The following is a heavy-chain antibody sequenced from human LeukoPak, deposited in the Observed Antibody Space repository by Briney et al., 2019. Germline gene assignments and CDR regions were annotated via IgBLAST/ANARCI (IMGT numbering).Heavy chain of an antibody. CDR1: GFTFSSYW. V-gene: IGHV3-7*01. Sequence: GGSLRLSCAASGFTFSSYWMSWVRQAPGKGLEWVANIKQDGSEKYYVDSVKGRFTISRDNAKNSLYLQMNSLRAEDTAVYYCAREGGSYFNSMSDYWGQGTLVTVSS. CDR2: IKQDGSEK. CDR3: AREGGSYFNSMSDY. D-gene: IGHD1-26*01. J-gene: IGHJ4*02.